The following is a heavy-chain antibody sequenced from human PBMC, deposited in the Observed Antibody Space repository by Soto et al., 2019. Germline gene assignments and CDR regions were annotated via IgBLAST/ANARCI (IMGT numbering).Heavy chain of an antibody. D-gene: IGHD3-16*01. V-gene: IGHV3-33*01. CDR1: GFPFRSYG. CDR3: ARDQTDGGVYSDP. CDR2: IWNDGSHA. Sequence: GVSLRLSCEGSGFPFRSYGIQWVRQAPGKGLEWLGLIWNDGSHAYYADSVKGRFTISRDNSKNTVFLQVSNLRAEDTAVYFCARDQTDGGVYSDPWGKGPLVPVSS. J-gene: IGHJ5*02.